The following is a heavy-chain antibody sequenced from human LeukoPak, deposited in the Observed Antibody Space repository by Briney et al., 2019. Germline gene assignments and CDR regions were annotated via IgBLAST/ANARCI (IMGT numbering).Heavy chain of an antibody. D-gene: IGHD5-12*01. CDR1: GGSISSYY. V-gene: IGHV4-59*01. CDR3: ARVLLAFNWFDP. J-gene: IGHJ5*02. CDR2: IYYSGST. Sequence: SETLSLTCTVSGGSISSYYWSWLRQPPGKGLEWIGYIYYSGSTNYNPSLKSRVTISVDTSKNQFSLKLSSVTAADTAVYYCARVLLAFNWFDPWGQGTLVTVSS.